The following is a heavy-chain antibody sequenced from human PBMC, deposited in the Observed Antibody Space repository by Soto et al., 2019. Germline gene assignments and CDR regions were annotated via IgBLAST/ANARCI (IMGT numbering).Heavy chain of an antibody. CDR2: ISAYNGNT. V-gene: IGHV1-18*01. D-gene: IGHD2-2*01. Sequence: VASVKVSCKASGYTFTSYGISWVRQAPGQGLEWMGWISAYNGNTNYAQKLQGRVTMTTDTSTSTAYMELRSLRSDDTAVYYCARDQEYCSSTSCYATIYYYYYYYGMDVWG. J-gene: IGHJ6*02. CDR3: ARDQEYCSSTSCYATIYYYYYYYGMDV. CDR1: GYTFTSYG.